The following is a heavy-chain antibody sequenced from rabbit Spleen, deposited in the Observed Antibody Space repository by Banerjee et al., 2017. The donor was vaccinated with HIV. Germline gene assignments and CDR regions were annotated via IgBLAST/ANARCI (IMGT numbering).Heavy chain of an antibody. D-gene: IGHD8-1*01. Sequence: QEQLVESGGDLVQPEGSLTLTCTASGFSFSSSYYMCWVRQAPGKGLEWIACIYTSSGNTWYASWAKGRFTSSKTSSTTVILQMTSLTVADTATYFCVRDIRAGGSDANLWGPGTLVTVS. CDR2: IYTSSGNT. J-gene: IGHJ4*01. V-gene: IGHV1S45*01. CDR1: GFSFSSSYY. CDR3: VRDIRAGGSDANL.